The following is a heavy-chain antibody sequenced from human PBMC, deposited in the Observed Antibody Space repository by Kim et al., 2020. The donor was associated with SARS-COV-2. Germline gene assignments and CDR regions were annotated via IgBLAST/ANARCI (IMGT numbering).Heavy chain of an antibody. D-gene: IGHD6-19*01. V-gene: IGHV3-30*04. J-gene: IGHJ4*02. Sequence: GGSLRLSCAASGFTFSSYAMHWVRQAPGKGLEWVAVISYDGSNKYYADSVKGRFTISRDNSKNTLYLQMNSLRAEDTAVYYCAREGVPAPAGIAVAGTIRGEFDYWGQGTLVTVSS. CDR2: ISYDGSNK. CDR1: GFTFSSYA. CDR3: AREGVPAPAGIAVAGTIRGEFDY.